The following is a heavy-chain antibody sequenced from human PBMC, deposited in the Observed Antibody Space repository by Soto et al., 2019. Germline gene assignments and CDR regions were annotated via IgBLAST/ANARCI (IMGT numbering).Heavy chain of an antibody. V-gene: IGHV5-51*01. Sequence: VESLKISCKGSGYSFTSYWIGWVRQMPGKGLEWMGIIYPGDSDTIYSPSFQGQGTISADKSIGTAYLKWSSLKASDTAMYYCARLRYYGSGSKPNWFDSWGQETLGTVFS. D-gene: IGHD3-10*01. CDR3: ARLRYYGSGSKPNWFDS. CDR2: IYPGDSDT. J-gene: IGHJ5*01. CDR1: GYSFTSYW.